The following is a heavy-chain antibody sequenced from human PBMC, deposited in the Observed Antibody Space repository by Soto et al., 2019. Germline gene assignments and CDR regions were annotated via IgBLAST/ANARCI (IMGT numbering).Heavy chain of an antibody. CDR3: ATAEVDY. CDR1: GFTFGDYC. Sequence: GSLRLSCAASGFTFGDYCMHWVLQPPGKGPEWVSRMTGDGRTTQYADSVKGRFTASRDNAKSTLYLQMNSLRAEDTAVYYCATAEVDYWGPGTLVTVS. CDR2: MTGDGRTT. J-gene: IGHJ4*02. V-gene: IGHV3-74*03.